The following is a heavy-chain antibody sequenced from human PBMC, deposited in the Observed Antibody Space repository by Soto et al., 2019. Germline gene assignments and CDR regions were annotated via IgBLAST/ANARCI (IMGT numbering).Heavy chain of an antibody. CDR3: ARRKERSGPHYFDS. Sequence: ASVKVSCKASGYTFITYDIHWVRQATGQGLEWMGWMNPSNGNAGYAQKFQGRVTMTRNTSISTAYMDLSSLRSEDTAVYFCARRKERSGPHYFDSWGQGTLVTVSS. V-gene: IGHV1-8*01. CDR1: GYTFITYD. CDR2: MNPSNGNA. D-gene: IGHD6-25*01. J-gene: IGHJ4*02.